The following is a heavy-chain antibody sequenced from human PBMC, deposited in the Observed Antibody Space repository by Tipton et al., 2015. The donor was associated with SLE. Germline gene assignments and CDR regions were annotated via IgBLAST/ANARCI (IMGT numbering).Heavy chain of an antibody. CDR1: GGSISNYY. CDR2: IYQSGGT. J-gene: IGHJ4*02. CDR3: ARAKGSGTYSSGQFDS. V-gene: IGHV4-59*01. D-gene: IGHD3-10*01. Sequence: TLSLTCTVSGGSISNYYWSWIRQPPGKGLEWIGHIYQSGGTYYNPSLKGRVTISVDTSKNQFSLKLRSVTAADTALYYCARAKGSGTYSSGQFDSWGQGTLVTVSS.